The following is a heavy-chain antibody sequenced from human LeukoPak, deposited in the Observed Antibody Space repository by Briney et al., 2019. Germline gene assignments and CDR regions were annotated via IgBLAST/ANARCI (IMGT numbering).Heavy chain of an antibody. CDR3: AARSYYYGSGSYSDY. D-gene: IGHD3-10*01. CDR2: IYHRGSS. Sequence: SETLSLTCTVSDYSISSGYFWGWIRQPPGKGLEWIGSIYHRGSSYYNPSLKSRVIISVDTSKNQFSLKLTSVTAADTAVYYCAARSYYYGSGSYSDYWGHGTLVIVSS. J-gene: IGHJ4*01. V-gene: IGHV4-38-2*02. CDR1: DYSISSGYF.